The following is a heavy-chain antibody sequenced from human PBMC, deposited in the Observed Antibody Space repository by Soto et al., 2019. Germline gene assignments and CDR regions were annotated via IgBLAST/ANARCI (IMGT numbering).Heavy chain of an antibody. V-gene: IGHV1-69*01. J-gene: IGHJ6*02. CDR2: IIPVFGTA. D-gene: IGHD6-13*01. CDR3: ARETPSAAAAYYYYGLDV. Sequence: QVQLVQSGAEVKKAGSSVKVSCKVSGGTFSSYFINWVRQAPGQGLEWVGGIIPVFGTASYAEKFQGRVTITADESTSTAYLELSSLRPDDTAVYYCARETPSAAAAYYYYGLDVWGQGTMVTVPS. CDR1: GGTFSSYF.